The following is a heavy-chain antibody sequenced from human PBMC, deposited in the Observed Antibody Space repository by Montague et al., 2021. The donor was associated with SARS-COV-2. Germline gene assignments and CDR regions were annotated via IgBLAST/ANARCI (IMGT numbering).Heavy chain of an antibody. D-gene: IGHD3-10*01. CDR3: ARHKKRLWFGELLFDY. J-gene: IGHJ4*02. Sequence: SETLSLTCTVSGGSISSYYWSWIRQPPGKGLEWIGYIYYSGSTNYNPSLKSRVTISVDTSKNQFSLKLSSVTAADTAVYYCARHKKRLWFGELLFDYWGQGTLVTVSS. V-gene: IGHV4-59*08. CDR1: GGSISSYY. CDR2: IYYSGST.